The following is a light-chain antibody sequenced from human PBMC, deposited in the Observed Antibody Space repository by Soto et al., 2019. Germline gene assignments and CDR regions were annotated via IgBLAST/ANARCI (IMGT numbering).Light chain of an antibody. J-gene: IGLJ1*01. CDR3: SSYTTTNTLYV. V-gene: IGLV2-14*01. CDR1: NSDVGAYNY. CDR2: EVF. Sequence: QSVLTQPASVSGSPGQSITIPCTGTNSDVGAYNYVSWYQHHPGKAPKLMIYEVFIRPSGVSSRFSGSKSGSTASLTISGLQAEDEADYYCSSYTTTNTLYVFGTRTKVTVL.